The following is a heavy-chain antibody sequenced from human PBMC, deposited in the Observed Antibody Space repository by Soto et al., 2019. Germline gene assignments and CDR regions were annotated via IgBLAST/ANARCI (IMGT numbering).Heavy chain of an antibody. CDR1: GYTFTSYG. Sequence: GASVKVSCKASGYTFTSYGISWVRQAPRQGLEWMGWISAYNGNTNYAQKLQGRVTMTPDTSTSTAYLELRSLRSDDTGVYYCARQLSDYGDDYHHFGRDVGAQGTT. CDR3: ARQLSDYGDDYHHFGRDV. CDR2: ISAYNGNT. V-gene: IGHV1-18*01. J-gene: IGHJ6*02. D-gene: IGHD3-16*01.